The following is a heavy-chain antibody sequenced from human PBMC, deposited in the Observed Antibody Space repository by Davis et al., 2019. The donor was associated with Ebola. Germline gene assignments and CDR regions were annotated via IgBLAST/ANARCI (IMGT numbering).Heavy chain of an antibody. V-gene: IGHV3-23*01. J-gene: IGHJ4*02. Sequence: PGGSLRLSCAASGFTFSSYAMSWVRQAPGKGLEWVSTISSSGDSTYDADSVKGRFTISRDNAKNSLYLQMNSLRDEDTAVYYCAREWDAFDYWGQGTLVTVSS. CDR1: GFTFSSYA. CDR2: ISSSGDST. CDR3: AREWDAFDY. D-gene: IGHD1-26*01.